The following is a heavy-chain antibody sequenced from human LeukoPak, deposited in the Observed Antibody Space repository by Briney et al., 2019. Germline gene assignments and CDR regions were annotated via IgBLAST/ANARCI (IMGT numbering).Heavy chain of an antibody. CDR3: ARDPDYYGSGSLDY. V-gene: IGHV1-2*02. Sequence: ASVKVSCKASGYTFTGYYVHWVRQAPGQGLEWMGLINPNSGGTNYAQKFQGRVTMTRDTSISTAYMELSRLRSDDTAVYYCARDPDYYGSGSLDYWGQGTLVTVSS. D-gene: IGHD3-10*01. CDR2: INPNSGGT. J-gene: IGHJ4*02. CDR1: GYTFTGYY.